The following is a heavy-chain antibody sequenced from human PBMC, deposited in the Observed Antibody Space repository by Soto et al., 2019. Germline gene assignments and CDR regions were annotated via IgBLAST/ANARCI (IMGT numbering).Heavy chain of an antibody. J-gene: IGHJ4*02. CDR3: ARFGDGYNRDFYFDY. Sequence: SETLPLTCAVSGGSISSSNWWSWVRQPPGKGLEWIGEIYHSGSTNYNPSLKSRVTISVDKSKNQFSLKLSSVTAADTAVYYCARFGDGYNRDFYFDYWGQGTLVTVSS. CDR2: IYHSGST. CDR1: GGSISSSNW. D-gene: IGHD3-3*01. V-gene: IGHV4-4*02.